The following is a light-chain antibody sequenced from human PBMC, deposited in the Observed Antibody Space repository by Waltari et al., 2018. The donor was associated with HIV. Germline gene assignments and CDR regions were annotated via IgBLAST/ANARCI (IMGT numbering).Light chain of an antibody. CDR1: SSDVGGSHS. CDR2: EVS. CDR3: SSYTSSSTLVV. V-gene: IGLV2-14*01. Sequence: QSALTQPASVSGSPGQSITISCTGTSSDVGGSHSCSLYQQHPGKTPKLMIYEVSNRPSGVSNRFSGSKSGNTASLTISGLQAEDEADYYCSSYTSSSTLVVFGGGTKLTVL. J-gene: IGLJ2*01.